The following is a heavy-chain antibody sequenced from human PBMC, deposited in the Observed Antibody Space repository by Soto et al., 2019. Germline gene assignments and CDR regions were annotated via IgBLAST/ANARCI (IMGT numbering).Heavy chain of an antibody. CDR1: EFTLSIYW. D-gene: IGHD1-26*01. CDR2: IKQDGSER. V-gene: IGHV3-7*03. Sequence: GGSLRLSCAASEFTLSIYWMSWVRQAPGKGLEWVANIKQDGSERYYVDSVKGRFTISRDNAKNSLFLQMNSLRADDTAVYYCASETSSGTSDYWGQGTLVTVSS. J-gene: IGHJ4*02. CDR3: ASETSSGTSDY.